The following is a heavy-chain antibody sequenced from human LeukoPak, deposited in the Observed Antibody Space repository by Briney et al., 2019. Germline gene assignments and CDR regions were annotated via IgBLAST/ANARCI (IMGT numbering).Heavy chain of an antibody. V-gene: IGHV4-34*01. D-gene: IGHD4-17*01. CDR2: INHSGST. Sequence: SETLSLTCAVYGGSFSGYYWSWIRQPPGKGLEWIGEINHSGSTNYNPSLKSRVTISVDTSKNQFSLKLSSVTAADTAVYYCARDPSTVTYDNWFDPWGQGTLVTVSS. J-gene: IGHJ5*02. CDR1: GGSFSGYY. CDR3: ARDPSTVTYDNWFDP.